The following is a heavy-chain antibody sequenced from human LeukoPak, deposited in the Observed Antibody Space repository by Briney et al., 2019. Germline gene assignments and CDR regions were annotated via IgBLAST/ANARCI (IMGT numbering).Heavy chain of an antibody. J-gene: IGHJ4*02. CDR3: AREHTPYGSGCTAAY. Sequence: GGSLRLSCAASGFTFSSYGLNWVRQAPGEGLEWVSYVSPSSTTIYYADSVRGRFTISRDNAKNSLYLQMNSLRAEDTAVYYCAREHTPYGSGCTAAYWGQGTLVTVSS. CDR1: GFTFSSYG. CDR2: VSPSSTTI. D-gene: IGHD6-19*01. V-gene: IGHV3-48*01.